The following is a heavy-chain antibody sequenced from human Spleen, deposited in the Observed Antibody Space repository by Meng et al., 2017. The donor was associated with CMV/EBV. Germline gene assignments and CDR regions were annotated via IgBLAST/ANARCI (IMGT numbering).Heavy chain of an antibody. CDR1: GYTFTNYG. CDR2: ISAYHGNT. CDR3: ARGVLTNVRGEGPDY. D-gene: IGHD3-16*01. V-gene: IGHV1-18*01. Sequence: ASVKVSCKASGYTFTNYGICWVRQAPGQGLEWMGWISAYHGNTHYAQKYQGRVTMTRDTSTSTVYVELNSLRSEDTAVYYCARGVLTNVRGEGPDYWGQGTPVTVSS. J-gene: IGHJ4*02.